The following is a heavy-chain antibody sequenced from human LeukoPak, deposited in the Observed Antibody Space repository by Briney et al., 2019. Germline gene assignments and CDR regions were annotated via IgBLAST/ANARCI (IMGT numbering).Heavy chain of an antibody. D-gene: IGHD3-10*01. J-gene: IGHJ4*02. CDR2: IYSGGST. CDR1: GFTVSSNY. Sequence: TGGSLRLSCAASGFTVSSNYMSWVRQAPGKGLEWVSVIYSGGSTYYADSVKGRFTISRDNSKNTLYLQMNSLRAEDTAVYYCAKKETYYYGSGSYCDYWGQGTLVTVSS. V-gene: IGHV3-53*01. CDR3: AKKETYYYGSGSYCDY.